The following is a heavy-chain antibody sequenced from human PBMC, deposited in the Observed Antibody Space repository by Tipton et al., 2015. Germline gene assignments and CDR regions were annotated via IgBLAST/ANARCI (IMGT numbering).Heavy chain of an antibody. V-gene: IGHV4-31*03. CDR3: AIDAGIYDNNGYDS. J-gene: IGHJ4*02. D-gene: IGHD3-10*01. Sequence: TLSLTCTVSGASIGSGGTYWSWIRQFPGKGLEWIGHIYFSGSTFYSPSLKSRLTISKDTSKNQFFLKLRSVTAADTAVYFCAIDAGIYDNNGYDSWGRGTLVTVSS. CDR2: IYFSGST. CDR1: GASIGSGGTY.